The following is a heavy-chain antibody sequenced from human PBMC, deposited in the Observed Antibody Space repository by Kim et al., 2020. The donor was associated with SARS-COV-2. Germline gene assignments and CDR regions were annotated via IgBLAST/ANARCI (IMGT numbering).Heavy chain of an antibody. D-gene: IGHD6-19*01. CDR3: AAGGVYSSGWYVY. CDR1: GFTFSSYG. Sequence: GGSLRLSCAASGFTFSSYGMHWVRQAPGKGLEWVAVIWYDGSNKYYADSVKGRFTISRDNSKNTLYLQMNSLRAEDTAVYYCAAGGVYSSGWYVYWGQGTLVTVSS. CDR2: IWYDGSNK. V-gene: IGHV3-33*01. J-gene: IGHJ4*02.